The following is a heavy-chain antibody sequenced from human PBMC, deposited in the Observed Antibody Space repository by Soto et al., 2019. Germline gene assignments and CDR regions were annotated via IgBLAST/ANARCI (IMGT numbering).Heavy chain of an antibody. V-gene: IGHV1-46*01. CDR2: INPYGGAA. Sequence: QVQLVQSGAEVKKPGASVKVSCKASGYTFTSTWMHWVRQAPGQGLEWMGIINPYGGAATYAEKFQGRVTITRDTSTATDDMELSSLRSEDTAMYYCARDRSHSSADWWLDYWGQGPQVTVSS. D-gene: IGHD2-21*01. J-gene: IGHJ4*02. CDR3: ARDRSHSSADWWLDY. CDR1: GYTFTSTW.